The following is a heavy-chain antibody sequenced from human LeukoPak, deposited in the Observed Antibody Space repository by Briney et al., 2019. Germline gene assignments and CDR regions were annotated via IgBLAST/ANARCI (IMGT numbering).Heavy chain of an antibody. CDR1: GGSISSYY. D-gene: IGHD3-22*01. CDR3: ARATYYYDSSGYYPPYYYYYMDV. J-gene: IGHJ6*03. CDR2: IYYSGST. V-gene: IGHV4-59*01. Sequence: PSETLSLTCTVSGGSISSYYWSWIRQPPGKGLEWIGYIYYSGSTNYTPSLKSRVTISVDTSKNQFSLKLSSVTAADTAVYYCARATYYYDSSGYYPPYYYYYMDVWGKGTTVTVSS.